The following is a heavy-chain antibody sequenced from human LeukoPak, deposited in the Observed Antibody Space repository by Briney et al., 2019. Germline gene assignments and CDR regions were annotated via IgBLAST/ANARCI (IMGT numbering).Heavy chain of an antibody. CDR3: AREDYSSSSGGWFVP. V-gene: IGHV1-69*06. Sequence: GASVKVSCKASRGTFSSYAISWGRQAPGQGLEWMGGIILIFGTANYAQKFQGRVTITADKSTSTAYMELRSLRSDDTAVYYCAREDYSSSSGGWFVPWGQGTLVTVSS. J-gene: IGHJ5*02. D-gene: IGHD6-6*01. CDR1: RGTFSSYA. CDR2: IILIFGTA.